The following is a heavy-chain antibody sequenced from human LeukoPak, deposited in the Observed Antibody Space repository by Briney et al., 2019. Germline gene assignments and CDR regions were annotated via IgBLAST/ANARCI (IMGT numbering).Heavy chain of an antibody. V-gene: IGHV4-31*03. J-gene: IGHJ6*03. Sequence: SQTLSLTCTVSGGSISSGGYYWSWLRQHPGKGLEWIGFIYYSGTTYYNPSLKSRVTISVDTSKNQFSLKLSSVSAADTAVYFCARVPLVATYYYFYYMDVWGKGTTVTVSS. CDR2: IYYSGTT. D-gene: IGHD5-12*01. CDR1: GGSISSGGYY. CDR3: ARVPLVATYYYFYYMDV.